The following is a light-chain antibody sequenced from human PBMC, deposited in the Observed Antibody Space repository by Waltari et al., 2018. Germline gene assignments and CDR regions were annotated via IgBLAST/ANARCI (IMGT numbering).Light chain of an antibody. V-gene: IGKV3-20*01. Sequence: EIVLTQSPGTLSLSPGERATLSCRAGQSVSRTLAWYQQKPGQAPRLLIYDASSRATGNPDRFSGSGSGTDFSLTISRLEPEDFAVYYCQKYGSLPATFGQGTKVEIK. CDR1: QSVSRT. CDR2: DAS. CDR3: QKYGSLPAT. J-gene: IGKJ1*01.